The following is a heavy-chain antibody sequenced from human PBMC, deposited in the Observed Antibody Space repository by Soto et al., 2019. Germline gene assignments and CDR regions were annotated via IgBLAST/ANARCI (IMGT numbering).Heavy chain of an antibody. CDR1: GYTFTSYY. CDR3: ARVPGYYDSSGYYYYYYGMDV. D-gene: IGHD3-22*01. V-gene: IGHV1-46*01. CDR2: INPSGGST. Sequence: GASVKVSCKASGYTFTSYYMHWVRQAPGQGLEWMGIINPSGGSTSYAQKFQGRVTMTRDTSTGTVYMELSSLRSEDTAVYYCARVPGYYDSSGYYYYYYGMDVWGQGTTVTVSS. J-gene: IGHJ6*02.